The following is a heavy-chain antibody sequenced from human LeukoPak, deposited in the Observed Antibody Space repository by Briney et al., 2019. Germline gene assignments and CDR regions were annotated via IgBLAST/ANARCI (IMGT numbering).Heavy chain of an antibody. Sequence: PGGSLRLSCAASGFTFSSYWMSWVRQAPGKGLEWVANIKQDGSEKYYVDSVKGRFTISRDNAKNSLYLQMNSLRAEDTAVYYCARVGPPHYYYYYMDVWGKGTTVTISS. CDR1: GFTFSSYW. CDR2: IKQDGSEK. CDR3: ARVGPPHYYYYYMDV. V-gene: IGHV3-7*01. J-gene: IGHJ6*03.